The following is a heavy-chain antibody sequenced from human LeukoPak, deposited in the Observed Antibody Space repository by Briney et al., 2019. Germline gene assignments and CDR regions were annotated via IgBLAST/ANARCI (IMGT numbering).Heavy chain of an antibody. Sequence: GGSVRLSCAASGFTFSSYAMSWVRQAPGKGLEWVSAISGSGGSTYYADSVKGRFTISRDNSKNTLYLQMNSLRAEDTAVYYCAKDRSGWYSFDYWGQGTLVTVSS. CDR1: GFTFSSYA. D-gene: IGHD6-19*01. V-gene: IGHV3-23*01. CDR3: AKDRSGWYSFDY. CDR2: ISGSGGST. J-gene: IGHJ4*02.